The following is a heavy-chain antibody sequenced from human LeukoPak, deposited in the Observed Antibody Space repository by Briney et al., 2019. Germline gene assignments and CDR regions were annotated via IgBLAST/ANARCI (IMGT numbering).Heavy chain of an antibody. V-gene: IGHV5-51*01. D-gene: IGHD5-18*01. Sequence: GESLQISCKGSGYTFTSYWIAWVRQMPGKGLEWMGIIYPGDSDTRYSPSFQGQVTISADKSISTAYLQWGSLKASDTAMYYCTRVYGYYVDYWGQGTLVTVSS. J-gene: IGHJ4*02. CDR3: TRVYGYYVDY. CDR1: GYTFTSYW. CDR2: IYPGDSDT.